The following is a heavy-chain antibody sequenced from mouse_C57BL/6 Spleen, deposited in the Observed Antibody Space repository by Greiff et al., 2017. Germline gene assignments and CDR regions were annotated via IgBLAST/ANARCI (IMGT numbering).Heavy chain of an antibody. D-gene: IGHD2-3*01. CDR2: IYPGSGST. J-gene: IGHJ1*03. V-gene: IGHV1-55*01. Sequence: QVQLQQPGAELVKPGASVKMSCKASGYTFTSYWITWVKQRPGQGLEWIGDIYPGSGSTNYNEKFKSKATLTVDTSSSTAYMQLSSLTSEDSAVYYCARCDGYDWYFDGWGTGTTVTVSS. CDR1: GYTFTSYW. CDR3: ARCDGYDWYFDG.